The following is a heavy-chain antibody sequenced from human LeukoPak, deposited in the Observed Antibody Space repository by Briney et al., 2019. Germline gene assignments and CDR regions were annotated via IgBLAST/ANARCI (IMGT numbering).Heavy chain of an antibody. J-gene: IGHJ3*02. CDR1: GGSISSYY. D-gene: IGHD6-13*01. Sequence: PSETLSLTCTVSGGSISSYYWSWIRQPPGKGLEWIGYIYYSGSTNYNPSLKSRVTISVDTSKNQFSLKLSSVTAADTAVYYCAREVHSSSWSYAFDIWGQGTMVTVSS. CDR2: IYYSGST. CDR3: AREVHSSSWSYAFDI. V-gene: IGHV4-59*01.